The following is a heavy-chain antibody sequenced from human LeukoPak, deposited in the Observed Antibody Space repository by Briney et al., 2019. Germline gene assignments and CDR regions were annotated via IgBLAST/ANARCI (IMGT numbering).Heavy chain of an antibody. V-gene: IGHV3-23*01. D-gene: IGHD7-27*01. CDR1: GFIFSSYA. CDR3: ARDLAWGAFDY. Sequence: GSLRLSCAASGFIFSSYAMNWVRQAPGKGLEWLSGISPRGGGTYYADSVKGRFTISRDDSKSTLSLQMNSLRVEDTAVYYCARDLAWGAFDYWGQGTLVSVSS. J-gene: IGHJ4*02. CDR2: ISPRGGGT.